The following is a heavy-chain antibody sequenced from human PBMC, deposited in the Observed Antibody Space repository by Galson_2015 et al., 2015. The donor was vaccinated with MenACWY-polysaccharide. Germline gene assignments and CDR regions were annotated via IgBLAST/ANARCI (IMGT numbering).Heavy chain of an antibody. CDR3: ASGETVDPTTGFDR. Sequence: PLRLSCAGSGFSLRTSAMYWVRQAPGKGLEWVSSINDNSRHIYYVDSVQGRFAVSRDNTKNSLYLQMNSLRVEDTAVYYCASGETVDPTTGFDRWGQGTLVTVSS. V-gene: IGHV3-21*01. CDR1: GFSLRTSA. J-gene: IGHJ4*02. CDR2: INDNSRHI. D-gene: IGHD1-26*01.